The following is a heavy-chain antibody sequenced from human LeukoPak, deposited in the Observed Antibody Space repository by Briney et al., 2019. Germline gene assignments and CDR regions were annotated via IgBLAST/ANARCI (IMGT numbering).Heavy chain of an antibody. V-gene: IGHV1-8*03. J-gene: IGHJ4*02. CDR1: GYTFTSYD. D-gene: IGHD2-15*01. CDR3: ARGLSRYNKVVVAATRD. CDR2: MNPNSGNT. Sequence: ASVKVSCKASGYTFTSYDINWVRQATGQGLEWMGWMNPNSGNTGYAQKFQGRVTITRNTSISTAYMELSSLRSEDTAVYYCARGLSRYNKVVVAATRDWGQGILVTVSS.